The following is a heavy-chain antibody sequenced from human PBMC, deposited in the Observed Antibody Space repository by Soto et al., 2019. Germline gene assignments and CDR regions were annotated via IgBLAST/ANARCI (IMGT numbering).Heavy chain of an antibody. CDR1: GGTFSSYA. Sequence: QVQLVQSGAEVKKPGSSVKVSCKASGGTFSSYAISWVRQAPGQGLEWMGGIIPIFGTANYAQKFQGRVTITADASTSTAYMELRSLRSEDTAVYYCARVRVRFLEWLGSEGWGQGTRVTVSS. D-gene: IGHD3-3*01. V-gene: IGHV1-69*12. CDR3: ARVRVRFLEWLGSEG. CDR2: IIPIFGTA. J-gene: IGHJ4*02.